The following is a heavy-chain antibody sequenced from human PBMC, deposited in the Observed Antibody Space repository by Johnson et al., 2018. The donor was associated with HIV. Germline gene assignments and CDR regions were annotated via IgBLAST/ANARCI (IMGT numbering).Heavy chain of an antibody. CDR1: GFTFSSYG. V-gene: IGHV3-30*03. D-gene: IGHD2-21*01. CDR3: ARGGAYDAFDI. CDR2: ISYDGSDK. J-gene: IGHJ3*02. Sequence: QVQLVESGGGVVQPGRSLRLSCAASGFTFSSYGMHWVRQAPAKGLEWVAVISYDGSDKYYADSVKGRLTISRDSSKNTLYLQMNSLRAEDTAMYFCARGGAYDAFDIWGHGTTVTVSS.